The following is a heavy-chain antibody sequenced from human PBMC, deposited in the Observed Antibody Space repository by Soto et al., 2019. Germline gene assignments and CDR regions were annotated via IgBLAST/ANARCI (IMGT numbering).Heavy chain of an antibody. J-gene: IGHJ6*02. CDR1: GFTLSDYG. CDR2: ISYDGNKI. Sequence: QVQLVESGGGVVQPGRSQRLSCAASGFTLSDYGIHCVRQAPGKGLEWVARISYDGNKIYYAESVKGGFTISRDMFKNTLYLRLNSLKAEDTAGYYWAKDRSGYPTGEYYGMDVWCRGTTV. D-gene: IGHD3-16*01. CDR3: AKDRSGYPTGEYYGMDV. V-gene: IGHV3-30*18.